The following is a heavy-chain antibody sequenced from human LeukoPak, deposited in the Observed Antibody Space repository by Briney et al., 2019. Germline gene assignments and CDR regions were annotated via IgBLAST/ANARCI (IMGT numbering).Heavy chain of an antibody. V-gene: IGHV1-8*01. CDR3: ARGHGVRYYFDSSGSLFDY. Sequence: ASVKVSCKASGYTFTSYDINWVRQATGQGLEWMGWMNPNSGNTGYAQKFQGRVTMTRNTSVSTAYMELSSLRSEDTAVYYCARGHGVRYYFDSSGSLFDYWGQGTLVTVSS. CDR2: MNPNSGNT. D-gene: IGHD3-22*01. CDR1: GYTFTSYD. J-gene: IGHJ4*02.